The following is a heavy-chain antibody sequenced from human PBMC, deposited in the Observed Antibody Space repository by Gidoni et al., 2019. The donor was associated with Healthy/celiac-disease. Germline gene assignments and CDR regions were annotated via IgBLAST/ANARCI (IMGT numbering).Heavy chain of an antibody. CDR1: GFTFSSYA. CDR2: ISGSGGST. V-gene: IGHV3-23*01. Sequence: EVQLLESGGGLVQPGGSLRLSCAASGFTFSSYAMSWVRQAPGKGLEWVSAISGSGGSTYYADSVKGRFTISRDNSKNTLYLQMNSLRAEDTAVYYCAKDQSIVVVPAAIDWFDPWGQGTLVTVSS. D-gene: IGHD2-2*01. J-gene: IGHJ5*02. CDR3: AKDQSIVVVPAAIDWFDP.